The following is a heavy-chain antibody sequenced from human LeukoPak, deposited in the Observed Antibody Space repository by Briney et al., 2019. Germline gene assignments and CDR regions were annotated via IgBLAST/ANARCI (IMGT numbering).Heavy chain of an antibody. CDR1: GGSISSGGYY. D-gene: IGHD6-19*01. CDR3: ARDHRSYSSGWYSPHAFDI. J-gene: IGHJ3*02. V-gene: IGHV4-31*03. CDR2: IYYSGST. Sequence: SQTLSLTCTVSGGSISSGGYYWSWIRQHPGKGLEWIGYIYYSGSTYYNPSLKSRVTISVDTSKNQFSLKLSSVTAADTAVYYCARDHRSYSSGWYSPHAFDIWGQGIMVTVSS.